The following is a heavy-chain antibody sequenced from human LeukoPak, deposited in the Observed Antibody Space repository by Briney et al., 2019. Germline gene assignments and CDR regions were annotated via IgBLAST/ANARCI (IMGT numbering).Heavy chain of an antibody. V-gene: IGHV4-39*01. Sequence: PSETLSLTCTVSSGSITNSDYFWGWIRQPPGKGLEWMGNVDYSGRPHRNPSLMGRVTINADRSRNQFSLNLSSVTAADTAVYFCARLDASLAHLSGSFPDYWGQGALVTVSS. J-gene: IGHJ4*02. CDR2: VDYSGRP. D-gene: IGHD3-10*01. CDR1: SGSITNSDYF. CDR3: ARLDASLAHLSGSFPDY.